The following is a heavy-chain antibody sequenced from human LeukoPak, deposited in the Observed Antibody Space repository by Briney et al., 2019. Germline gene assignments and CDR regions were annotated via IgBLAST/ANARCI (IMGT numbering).Heavy chain of an antibody. CDR3: AKALYSSGWYTLFDY. J-gene: IGHJ4*02. Sequence: GGSLRLSCAASGFTFSSYAMSWVRQAPGKGLEWVSSISGSGGRTYYADSVKGRFTISRDNSKNTLYLQMNSLRAEDTALYYCAKALYSSGWYTLFDYWGQGTLVTVSS. CDR1: GFTFSSYA. D-gene: IGHD6-19*01. V-gene: IGHV3-23*01. CDR2: ISGSGGRT.